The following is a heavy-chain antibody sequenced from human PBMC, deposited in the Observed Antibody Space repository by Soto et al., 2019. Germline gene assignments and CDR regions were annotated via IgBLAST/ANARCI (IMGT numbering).Heavy chain of an antibody. CDR2: ISGSGGST. J-gene: IGHJ3*02. CDR3: ATRPNSSGYRFSAFDI. CDR1: GFTFSSYA. D-gene: IGHD3-22*01. Sequence: LRLSCAASGFTFSSYAMSWVRQAPGKGLEWVSAISGSGGSTYYADSVKGRFTISRDNSKNTLYLQMNSLRAEDTAVYYCATRPNSSGYRFSAFDIWGQGTMVTVSS. V-gene: IGHV3-23*01.